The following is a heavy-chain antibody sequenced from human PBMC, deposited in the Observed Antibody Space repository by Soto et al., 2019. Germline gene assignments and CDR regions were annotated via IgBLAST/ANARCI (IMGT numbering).Heavy chain of an antibody. V-gene: IGHV1-46*01. J-gene: IGHJ4*02. CDR3: ARASGDTTLRQWGRSFHY. CDR1: GFTFTNYY. D-gene: IGHD1-1*01. CDR2: INPSGGGT. Sequence: QVQLVQSGAEVKKPGASVKVSCEASGFTFTNYYIHWVRQAPGQGLEWMGLINPSGGGTFYAQKFQGRVTVTRDTSTGTVYMELSNLRSEDTAVYFCARASGDTTLRQWGRSFHYWGQGTLVTVSS.